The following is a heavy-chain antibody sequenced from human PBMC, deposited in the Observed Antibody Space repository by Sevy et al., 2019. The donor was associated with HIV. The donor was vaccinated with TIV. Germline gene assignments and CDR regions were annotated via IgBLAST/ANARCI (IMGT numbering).Heavy chain of an antibody. V-gene: IGHV3-30*18. CDR1: GFTFSSYG. D-gene: IGHD2-2*01. CDR3: AKGVQLQRSAYYFDY. Sequence: GGSLRLSCAASGFTFSSYGMHWVRQAPGKGLEWVAVISYDGSNKYYADSVKGRFTICRDNSKNTLYLQMNSLRAEDTAVYYCAKGVQLQRSAYYFDYWGQGTLVTVSS. J-gene: IGHJ4*02. CDR2: ISYDGSNK.